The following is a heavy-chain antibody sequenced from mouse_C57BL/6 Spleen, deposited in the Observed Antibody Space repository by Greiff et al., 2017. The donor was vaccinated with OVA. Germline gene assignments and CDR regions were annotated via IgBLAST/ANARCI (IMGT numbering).Heavy chain of an antibody. J-gene: IGHJ4*01. V-gene: IGHV1-53*01. D-gene: IGHD2-1*01. CDR3: ERKDGNISSYYYAMDD. CDR2: INPSNGGT. Sequence: QVQLQQPGTELVKPGASVKLSCKASGYTFTSYWMHWVKQRPGQGLEWIGNINPSNGGTNYNEKFKSKATLTVDKSSSTAYMQLSSLTSEDSAVYYWERKDGNISSYYYAMDDWGQGPSAPASS. CDR1: GYTFTSYW.